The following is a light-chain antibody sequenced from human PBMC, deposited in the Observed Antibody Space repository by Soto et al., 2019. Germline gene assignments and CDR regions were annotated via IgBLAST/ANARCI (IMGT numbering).Light chain of an antibody. Sequence: EVEMTQSPATLSVSPGQRVTLSCRASQSVSSNLAWYQQKVGQAPRLLIYGASTRATGIPARFSGSGSGTEFFLTISSLQSEDFAVYYCQQYNDWTPWTFGQGTKVDIK. V-gene: IGKV3-15*01. CDR1: QSVSSN. CDR3: QQYNDWTPWT. J-gene: IGKJ1*01. CDR2: GAS.